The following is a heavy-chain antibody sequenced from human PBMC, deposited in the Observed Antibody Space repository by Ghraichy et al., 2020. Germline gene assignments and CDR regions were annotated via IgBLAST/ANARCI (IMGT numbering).Heavy chain of an antibody. V-gene: IGHV4-4*07. CDR3: ARVQTWGVKVDYFDY. J-gene: IGHJ4*02. D-gene: IGHD7-27*01. CDR1: GGSISNYY. CDR2: ISATGAT. Sequence: SETLSLTCSVSGGSISNYYWTWIRQPAGQGLEWIGHISATGATNYSPSLESRVTLSVDTSKNQFSLRLNSVTAADTAVYYCARVQTWGVKVDYFDYWGQGTLVTVSS.